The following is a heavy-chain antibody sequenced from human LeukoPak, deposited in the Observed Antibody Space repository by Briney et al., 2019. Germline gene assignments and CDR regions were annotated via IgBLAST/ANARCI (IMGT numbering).Heavy chain of an antibody. V-gene: IGHV4-59*08. CDR3: ARSNARDGYNFGY. CDR2: FYYSGAT. J-gene: IGHJ4*02. Sequence: SETLSLTCTVSGVSITSYYWSWLRQPPGKGLQWIGYFYYSGATNYNPSLKSRVTISVDTSKTQLSLKMTSMTAADTAVYYCARSNARDGYNFGYWGQGTLVTVSS. CDR1: GVSITSYY. D-gene: IGHD5-24*01.